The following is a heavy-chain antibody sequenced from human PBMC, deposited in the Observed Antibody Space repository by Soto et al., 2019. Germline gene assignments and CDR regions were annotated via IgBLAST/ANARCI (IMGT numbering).Heavy chain of an antibody. CDR3: ARLGGSYAVPHFDY. Sequence: ASVKVSCKASGYTFTSYGISWVRQAPGQELEWMGWISVYNGNTNYAQKLQGRVTMTTDTSTSTAYMELRSLRSDDTAVYYCARLGGSYAVPHFDYWGQGTLVTVSS. CDR2: ISVYNGNT. CDR1: GYTFTSYG. D-gene: IGHD1-26*01. V-gene: IGHV1-18*01. J-gene: IGHJ4*02.